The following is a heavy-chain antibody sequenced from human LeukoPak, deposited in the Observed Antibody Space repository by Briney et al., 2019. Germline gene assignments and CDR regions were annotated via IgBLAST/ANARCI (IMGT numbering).Heavy chain of an antibody. CDR3: AKDLWGAAAGTGGTLDY. CDR1: GFTFDDYA. J-gene: IGHJ4*02. D-gene: IGHD6-13*01. V-gene: IGHV3-9*01. CDR2: ISWNSGSI. Sequence: PGRSLRLSCAASGFTFDDYAMHWVRQAPGKGLEWVSGISWNSGSIGYADSVKGRFTISRDNAKNSLYLQMNSLRAEGTALYYCAKDLWGAAAGTGGTLDYWGQGTLVTVSS.